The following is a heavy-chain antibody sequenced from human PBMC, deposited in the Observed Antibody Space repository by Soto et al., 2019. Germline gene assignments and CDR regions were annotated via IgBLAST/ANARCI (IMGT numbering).Heavy chain of an antibody. CDR3: ARDRRKFGEEMATIDY. J-gene: IGHJ4*02. CDR2: TYYRSKWYN. Sequence: KQSQTLSLTCAISGDSVSSNSAAWNWIRQSPSRGLEWLGRTYYRSKWYNDYAVSVKSRITINPDTSKNQFSLQLNSVTPEDTAVYYCARDRRKFGEEMATIDYWGQGTLVTVSS. V-gene: IGHV6-1*01. CDR1: GDSVSSNSAA. D-gene: IGHD3-16*01.